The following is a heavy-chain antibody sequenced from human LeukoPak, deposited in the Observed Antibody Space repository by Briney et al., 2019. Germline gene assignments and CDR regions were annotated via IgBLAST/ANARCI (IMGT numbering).Heavy chain of an antibody. CDR3: ASVVPAAIEAYYYGMDV. CDR1: GGTFSSYA. Sequence: SVKVSCKASGGTFSSYAISWVRQAPGQGLEWMGGIIPIFGAANYAQKFQGRVTITADESTSTAYMELSSLRSEDTAVYYCASVVPAAIEAYYYGMDVWGQGTTVTVSS. J-gene: IGHJ6*02. CDR2: IIPIFGAA. D-gene: IGHD2-2*02. V-gene: IGHV1-69*13.